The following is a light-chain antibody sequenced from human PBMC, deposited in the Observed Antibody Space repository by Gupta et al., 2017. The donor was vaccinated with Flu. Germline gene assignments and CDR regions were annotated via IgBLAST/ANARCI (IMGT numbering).Light chain of an antibody. CDR3: QHFDYSPST. J-gene: IGKJ1*01. V-gene: IGKV3-20*01. CDR2: GAS. CDR1: QSSSSGN. Sequence: IVLMQPPGILSLSPWDRATRSCRAGQSSSSGNLAWYQHKPGQAPRLLLYGASNRATGIPASFRGSGSGTDFTLTISRPLSEDFAVYYCQHFDYSPSTFGQGTKVEIK.